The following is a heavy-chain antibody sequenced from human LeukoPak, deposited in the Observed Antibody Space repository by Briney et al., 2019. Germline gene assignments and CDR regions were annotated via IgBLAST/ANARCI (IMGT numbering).Heavy chain of an antibody. CDR3: ARAWFGDSGEISFDH. Sequence: PGGSLRLSCAASGFTVSSNYMSWVRQAPGKGLEWVSVIYSGGSTYYADSVKGRFTISRHNSKNTLYLQMNSLRAEDTAVYYCARAWFGDSGEISFDHWGQGTLVTVSS. D-gene: IGHD3-10*01. CDR2: IYSGGST. V-gene: IGHV3-53*04. CDR1: GFTVSSNY. J-gene: IGHJ4*02.